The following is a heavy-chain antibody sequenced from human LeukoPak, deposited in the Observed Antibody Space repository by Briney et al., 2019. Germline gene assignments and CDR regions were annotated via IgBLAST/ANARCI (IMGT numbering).Heavy chain of an antibody. J-gene: IGHJ3*02. V-gene: IGHV3-30*04. CDR3: ARAGRWLQLENAFDI. CDR2: ISYDGSNK. Sequence: GGSLRLSGAASGFTFSSYAMHWVRQAPGKGLEWVAVISYDGSNKYYADSVKGRFTISRDNSKNTLYLQMNSLRAEDTAVYYCARAGRWLQLENAFDIWGQGTMVTVSS. CDR1: GFTFSSYA. D-gene: IGHD5-24*01.